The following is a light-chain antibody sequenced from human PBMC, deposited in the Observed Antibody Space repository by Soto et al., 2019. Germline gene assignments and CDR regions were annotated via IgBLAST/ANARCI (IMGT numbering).Light chain of an antibody. V-gene: IGLV2-23*02. Sequence: QSALTQPASVSGSPGQSITISCTGTSSDVGSHNLVCWYQQHPGPAPQLMIYEVSKRPLGVCARFSASKSGNTASLTISGLQAEDESDYYCCADGGSRSVFGGGTQLTVL. J-gene: IGLJ7*01. CDR3: CADGGSRSV. CDR1: SSDVGSHNL. CDR2: EVS.